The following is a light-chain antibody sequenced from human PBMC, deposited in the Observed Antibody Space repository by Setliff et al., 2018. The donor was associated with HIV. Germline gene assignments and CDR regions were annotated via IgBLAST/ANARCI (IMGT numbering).Light chain of an antibody. CDR3: QQFNDYPLA. CDR2: DAS. V-gene: IGKV1D-13*01. J-gene: IGKJ4*01. CDR1: QDISSA. Sequence: AIQLTQSPSSLSASVGDRVTITCRASQDISSALAWYQEKPGKTPELLIYDASILGIGVPSKFSGRGSGTDFTLTISSLQPEDSAIYYCQQFNDYPLAFGGGTKVDIK.